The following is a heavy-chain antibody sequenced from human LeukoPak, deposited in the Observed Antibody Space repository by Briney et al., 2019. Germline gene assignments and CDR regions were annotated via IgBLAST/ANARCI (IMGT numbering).Heavy chain of an antibody. Sequence: GGSLRLSCTASGFTFRTYSMNWVRQAPGKGLEWVSVIYSGGRTYYADSVKGRFTISRDNSKNTLYLQMNSLRAEDTAVYYCARDKFDAFDIWGQGTMVTVSS. CDR1: GFTFRTYS. CDR2: IYSGGRT. J-gene: IGHJ3*02. V-gene: IGHV3-66*01. CDR3: ARDKFDAFDI.